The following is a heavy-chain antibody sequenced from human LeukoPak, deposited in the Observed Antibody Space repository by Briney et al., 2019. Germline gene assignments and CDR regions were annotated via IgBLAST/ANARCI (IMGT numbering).Heavy chain of an antibody. Sequence: GGSLRLSCAASGFTFSSYGMTSVRQAPGKGLEWVSAISGSGGSTYYADSVKGRSTISRDNSKNTLYLQMNSLRAEDTAVYYCAKFGLAGSGRYHDAFDIWGQGTMVTVPS. CDR1: GFTFSSYG. D-gene: IGHD3-10*01. CDR3: AKFGLAGSGRYHDAFDI. CDR2: ISGSGGST. J-gene: IGHJ3*02. V-gene: IGHV3-23*01.